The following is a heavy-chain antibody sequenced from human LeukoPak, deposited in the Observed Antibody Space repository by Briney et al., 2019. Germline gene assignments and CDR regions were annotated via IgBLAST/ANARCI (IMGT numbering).Heavy chain of an antibody. J-gene: IGHJ6*02. CDR2: IYSGGST. V-gene: IGHV3-53*01. CDR1: GGSIKSNNW. D-gene: IGHD6-6*01. CDR3: ARGVYRYGMDV. Sequence: GTPSLTCAVSGGSIKSNNWWSWVRQPPGKGLEWVSVIYSGGSTYYADSVKGRFTISRDNSKNTLYLQMNSLRAEDTAVYYCARGVYRYGMDVWGQGTTVTVSS.